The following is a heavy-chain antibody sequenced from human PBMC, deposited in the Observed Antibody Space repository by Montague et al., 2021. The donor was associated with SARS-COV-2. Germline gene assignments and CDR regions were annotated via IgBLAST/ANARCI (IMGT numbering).Heavy chain of an antibody. CDR2: INYSGST. CDR1: GGSISSYY. V-gene: IGHV4-59*01. Sequence: SETLSLTSTVSGGSISSYYWSWIRQPPGKGLEWIGYINYSGSTNYNPSLKSRVTISVDTSKNQFSLKLSSVTAADTAVYYCARDSRTDFDWLFPDSGSYYYYMDVWGKGTTVTVSS. J-gene: IGHJ6*03. CDR3: ARDSRTDFDWLFPDSGSYYYYMDV. D-gene: IGHD3-9*01.